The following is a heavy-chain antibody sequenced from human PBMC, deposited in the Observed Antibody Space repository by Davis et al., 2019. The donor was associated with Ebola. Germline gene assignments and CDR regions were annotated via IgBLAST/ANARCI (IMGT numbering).Heavy chain of an antibody. D-gene: IGHD3-22*01. J-gene: IGHJ4*02. CDR3: ARDRTMIVGAL. Sequence: GESLKISCAASGFTFSSYSMNWVRQAPGKGLEWVSSISSSSSYIYYADSVKGRFTISRDNAKNSLYLQMNSLRAEDTAVYYCARDRTMIVGALWGQGTLVTVSS. CDR2: ISSSSSYI. V-gene: IGHV3-21*01. CDR1: GFTFSSYS.